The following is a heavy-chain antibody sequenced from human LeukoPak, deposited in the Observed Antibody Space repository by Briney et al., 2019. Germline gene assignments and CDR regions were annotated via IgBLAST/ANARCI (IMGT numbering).Heavy chain of an antibody. CDR2: ISAYNGNT. Sequence: ASVKVSCKASGYTFTSYGISWVRKAPGQGLEWMGWISAYNGNTNYAQKLQGRVTMTTDTSTSTAYMELRSLRSDDTAVYYCARDAGGWYSYYYYYGMDVWGQGTTVTVSS. V-gene: IGHV1-18*01. J-gene: IGHJ6*02. CDR1: GYTFTSYG. D-gene: IGHD6-19*01. CDR3: ARDAGGWYSYYYYYGMDV.